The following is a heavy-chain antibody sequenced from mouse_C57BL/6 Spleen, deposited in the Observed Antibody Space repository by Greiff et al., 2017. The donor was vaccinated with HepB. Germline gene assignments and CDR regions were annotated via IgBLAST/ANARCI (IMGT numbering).Heavy chain of an antibody. V-gene: IGHV1-64*01. CDR2: IHPNSGST. CDR1: GYTFTSYW. Sequence: VQLQQPGAELVKPGASVKLSCKASGYTFTSYWMHWVKQRPGQGLEWIGMIHPNSGSTNYNEKFKSTATLTVDKSSSTAYMQLSSLTSEDSAVYYCARWDTTVGAPFDYWGQGTTLTVSS. CDR3: ARWDTTVGAPFDY. D-gene: IGHD1-1*01. J-gene: IGHJ2*01.